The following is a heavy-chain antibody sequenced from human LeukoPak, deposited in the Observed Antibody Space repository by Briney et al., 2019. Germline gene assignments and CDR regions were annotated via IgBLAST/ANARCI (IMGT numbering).Heavy chain of an antibody. CDR1: GYTFTGYD. V-gene: IGHV1-2*02. Sequence: AASVKVSCKASGYTFTGYDMHWVRQAPGQGLEWMGWINPNSGGTNYAQKFQGRVTMTRDTSISTAYMELSRLRSDDTAVYYCARGLRGIAAAGTNYWGQGTLVTVSS. CDR3: ARGLRGIAAAGTNY. CDR2: INPNSGGT. J-gene: IGHJ4*02. D-gene: IGHD6-13*01.